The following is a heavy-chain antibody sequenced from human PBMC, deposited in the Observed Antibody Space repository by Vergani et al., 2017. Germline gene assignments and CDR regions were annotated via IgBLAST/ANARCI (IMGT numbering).Heavy chain of an antibody. CDR1: GGSISSYY. CDR3: ARGRGGSYRPGAFDI. CDR2: IYYSGST. V-gene: IGHV4-59*01. Sequence: QVQLQESGPGLVKSSETLSLTCTVSGGSISSYYWSWIRQPPGKGLEWIGYIYYSGSTNYNPSLKSRVTISVDTSKNQFSLKLSSVTAADTAVYYCARGRGGSYRPGAFDIWGQGTMVTVSS. D-gene: IGHD1-26*01. J-gene: IGHJ3*02.